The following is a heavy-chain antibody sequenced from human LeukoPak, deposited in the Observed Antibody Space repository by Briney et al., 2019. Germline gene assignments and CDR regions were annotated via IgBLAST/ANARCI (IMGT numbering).Heavy chain of an antibody. V-gene: IGHV1-46*01. Sequence: ASVKVSCKASGGTFSSYAISWVRQAPGQGLELMGIINPSGGSTSYAQKFQGRVTMTRDTSTSTVYMELISLRSEDTAVYYCARDPSTTYGGNRLDYWGQGTLVTVSS. CDR1: GGTFSSYA. J-gene: IGHJ4*02. CDR3: ARDPSTTYGGNRLDY. D-gene: IGHD4-23*01. CDR2: INPSGGST.